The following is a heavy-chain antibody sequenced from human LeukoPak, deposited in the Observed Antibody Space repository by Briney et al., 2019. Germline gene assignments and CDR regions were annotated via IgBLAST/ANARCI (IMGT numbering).Heavy chain of an antibody. J-gene: IGHJ3*02. D-gene: IGHD6-6*01. V-gene: IGHV1-8*01. CDR2: MNPNSGNT. Sequence: ASVKVSCKASGYTFTSYDINWVRQATGQGLEWMGWMNPNSGNTGYAQKFQGRVTMTRNTSISTAYMELSSLRSEDTAVYYCARGCGHSSSCVRAFDIWGQGTMVTVSS. CDR3: ARGCGHSSSCVRAFDI. CDR1: GYTFTSYD.